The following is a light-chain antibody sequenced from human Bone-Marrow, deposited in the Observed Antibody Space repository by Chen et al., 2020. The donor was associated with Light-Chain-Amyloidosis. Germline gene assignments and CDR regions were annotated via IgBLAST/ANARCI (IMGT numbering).Light chain of an antibody. J-gene: IGLJ1*01. V-gene: IGLV2-18*02. CDR1: SSDVGRYNR. CDR3: SSYTTSSTYV. CDR2: EVS. Sequence: QSALTQPPSVAGSPGHSVTISCTGSSSDVGRYNRVSWFQHPPGAAPKLIIFEVSDRPSDVHDRFSGSKSGNTASLTISGLQAEDEADYYCSSYTTSSTYVFGTGTKVTVL.